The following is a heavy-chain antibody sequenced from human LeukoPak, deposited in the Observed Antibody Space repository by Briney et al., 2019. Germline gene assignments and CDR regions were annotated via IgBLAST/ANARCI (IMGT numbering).Heavy chain of an antibody. CDR1: GYSFTSYC. CDR3: AGHQVAGGDFDY. CDR2: IYPGDSDT. J-gene: IGHJ4*02. D-gene: IGHD6-19*01. Sequence: GESLKISCNGSGYSFTSYCIGWVRQMPGKGLEWMGIIYPGDSDTRYSPSFQGEVTISADKSISTAFLQWSSVEASDTAMYDCAGHQVAGGDFDYWGQGTLVTVSS. V-gene: IGHV5-51*01.